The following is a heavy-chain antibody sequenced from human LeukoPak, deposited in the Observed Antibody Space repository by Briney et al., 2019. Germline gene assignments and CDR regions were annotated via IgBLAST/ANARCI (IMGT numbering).Heavy chain of an antibody. V-gene: IGHV4-39*01. D-gene: IGHD5-12*01. CDR1: GGSISSGSYY. CDR3: ARQGDSGYDYFHY. J-gene: IGHJ4*02. CDR2: IFYSGSST. Sequence: PSETLSLTCTVSGGSISSGSYYWGWIRQPPGKGLEWIGSIFYSGSSTYYNPSLKSRVTISVDTSKNQFSLNLSSVTAADTAVYYCARQGDSGYDYFHYWGQGILVTVSS.